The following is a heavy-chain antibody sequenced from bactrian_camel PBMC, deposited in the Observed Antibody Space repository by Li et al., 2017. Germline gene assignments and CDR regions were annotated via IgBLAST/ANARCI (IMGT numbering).Heavy chain of an antibody. V-gene: IGHV3S6*01. CDR1: GSRYSSLC. Sequence: HVQLVESGGGSVQAGGSLRLSCAASGSRYSSLCMGWFRQASGKEREGVALLDADGTTTKYADSVKGRFTISVDNAKNPVMVYLKMPTLKPDDTAMYYCAAGSWVAGSLDEHDYVHWGQGTQVTVS. J-gene: IGHJ4*01. D-gene: IGHD6*01. CDR3: AAGSWVAGSLDEHDYVH. CDR2: LDADGTTT.